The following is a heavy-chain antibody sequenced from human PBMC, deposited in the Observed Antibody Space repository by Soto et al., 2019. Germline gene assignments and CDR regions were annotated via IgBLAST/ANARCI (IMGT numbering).Heavy chain of an antibody. Sequence: ASVKVSCKASGYTFTSYGISWVRQAPGQGLEWMGWISTYNGNTNYAQKIQGRVTMTTDTSTSTAYMELRSLRSDDTAVYYCARDPSSGAALGDNWFDPWGQGTLVTVSS. CDR2: ISTYNGNT. D-gene: IGHD3-10*01. CDR3: ARDPSSGAALGDNWFDP. V-gene: IGHV1-18*01. J-gene: IGHJ5*02. CDR1: GYTFTSYG.